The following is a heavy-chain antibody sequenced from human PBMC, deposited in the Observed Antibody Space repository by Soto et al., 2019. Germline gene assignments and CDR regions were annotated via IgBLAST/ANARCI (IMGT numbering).Heavy chain of an antibody. Sequence: PGGSLRLSCAASGFTFSNYMMHWVRQAPGKGLEWVAIILHDGNNKYYAEYVKGRFTISRDNSKNTLYLQMNSLRTEDTAIYYCARDDEGGSYCDLGYWGQGT. CDR2: ILHDGNNK. V-gene: IGHV3-30-3*01. D-gene: IGHD3-10*01. CDR3: ARDDEGGSYCDLGY. CDR1: GFTFSNYM. J-gene: IGHJ4*02.